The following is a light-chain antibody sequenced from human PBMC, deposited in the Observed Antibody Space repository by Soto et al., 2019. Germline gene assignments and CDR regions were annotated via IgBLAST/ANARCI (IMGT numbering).Light chain of an antibody. V-gene: IGLV2-23*02. J-gene: IGLJ1*01. CDR3: CSYAGSITYV. Sequence: QSALTQPASGSGAHGQASRITCTETSSDVGSDNLVSWYQQHPGKAPNFIIYEVSQRPAGVSCRFSGSKSGNTAYLTISGLQAEDEADYYCCSYAGSITYVFGPGTKVPVL. CDR2: EVS. CDR1: SSDVGSDNL.